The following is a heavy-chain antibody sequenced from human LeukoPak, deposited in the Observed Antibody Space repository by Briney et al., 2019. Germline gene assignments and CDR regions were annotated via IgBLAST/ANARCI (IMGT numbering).Heavy chain of an antibody. J-gene: IGHJ4*02. CDR3: ARSGTTVTADLYY. CDR1: GFIFDTYG. V-gene: IGHV3-53*01. D-gene: IGHD4-11*01. Sequence: GRSLRLSCAASGFIFDTYGMLWVRQAPGKGLEWVSVIYSGGSTYYADSVKGRFTISRDNSKNTLYLQMKSLRAEDTAVYYCARSGTTVTADLYYWGQGTLVTVSS. CDR2: IYSGGST.